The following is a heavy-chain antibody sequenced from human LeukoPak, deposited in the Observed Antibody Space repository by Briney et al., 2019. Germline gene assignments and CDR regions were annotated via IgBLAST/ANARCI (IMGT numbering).Heavy chain of an antibody. J-gene: IGHJ4*02. D-gene: IGHD3-22*01. CDR2: LFDSGST. Sequence: PSETLSLTCTVPDGSVTSFYWSWIRQPPGKGLEWIGFLFDSGSTKYNPSLKSRVTISADTSKKQFSLKLSSVTAADTAVYYCARARSPKDYYSDTSGYYYFDSWGQGAQVTVSS. CDR1: DGSVTSFY. V-gene: IGHV4-59*02. CDR3: ARARSPKDYYSDTSGYYYFDS.